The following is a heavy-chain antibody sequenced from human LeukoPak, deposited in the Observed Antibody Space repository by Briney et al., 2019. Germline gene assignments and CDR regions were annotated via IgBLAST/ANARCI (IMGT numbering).Heavy chain of an antibody. CDR3: ANFEPGYTSSWYAES. Sequence: GGSLRLSCAASGFTFSSYSMNWVRQAPGKGLEWVSSISSSSSYIYYADSVKSRFTISRDNAKNSLYLQMNSLRAEDTAVYYCANFEPGYTSSWYAESWGQGTLVTVSS. CDR2: ISSSSSYI. J-gene: IGHJ5*02. CDR1: GFTFSSYS. V-gene: IGHV3-21*01. D-gene: IGHD6-13*01.